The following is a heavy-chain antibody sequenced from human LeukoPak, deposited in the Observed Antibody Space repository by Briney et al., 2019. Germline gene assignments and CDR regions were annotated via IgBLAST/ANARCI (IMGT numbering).Heavy chain of an antibody. Sequence: SETLSLTCTVSGGSISNYYWSWIRQPPGKGLEWIGEINHSGSTNYNPSLKSRVTISVDTSKNQFSLKLSSVTAADTAVYYCARGRSPVIWGQGTLVTVSS. J-gene: IGHJ4*02. CDR1: GGSISNYY. D-gene: IGHD2/OR15-2a*01. CDR3: ARGRSPVI. V-gene: IGHV4-34*01. CDR2: INHSGST.